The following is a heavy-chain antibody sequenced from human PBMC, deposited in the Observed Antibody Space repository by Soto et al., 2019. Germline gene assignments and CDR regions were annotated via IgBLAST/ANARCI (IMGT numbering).Heavy chain of an antibody. V-gene: IGHV5-10-1*01. Sequence: PGESLKISCKGSGYSFTSYWISWVRQMPGKGLEWMGRIDPSDSYTNYSPSFRGHVTISADKSISTAYLQWSSLKASDTAMYYCARLSSSGVYYYYGMDVWGHGTTVTVSS. D-gene: IGHD6-19*01. J-gene: IGHJ6*02. CDR1: GYSFTSYW. CDR2: IDPSDSYT. CDR3: ARLSSSGVYYYYGMDV.